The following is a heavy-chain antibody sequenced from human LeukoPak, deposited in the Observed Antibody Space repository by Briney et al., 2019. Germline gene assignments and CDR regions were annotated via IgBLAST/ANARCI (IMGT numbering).Heavy chain of an antibody. V-gene: IGHV3-9*01. CDR2: ISWNSGSI. Sequence: GGSLRLSCAASGFTFDDYAMHWVRQAPGKGLEWVSSISWNSGSIGYGDSVKGRFTISRDNAKSSLYLEMSFLRTEDTALYYCAKGDLYDSSGYFDYWGQGSLVTVSS. CDR3: AKGDLYDSSGYFDY. CDR1: GFTFDDYA. J-gene: IGHJ4*02. D-gene: IGHD3-22*01.